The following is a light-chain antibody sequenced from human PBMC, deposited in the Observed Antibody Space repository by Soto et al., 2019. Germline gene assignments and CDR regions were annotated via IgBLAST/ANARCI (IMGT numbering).Light chain of an antibody. V-gene: IGLV1-40*01. CDR1: SSNIGAGYD. CDR2: GNN. Sequence: QSVLTQPPSVSGAPGQRVTISCTGSSSNIGAGYDVHWYQQLPGTAPKLLIYGNNNRPSGVPDRFSGSKSDTSASLAITELQAEDEADYYCQSYDSSLSAYVFGPGTRSPS. J-gene: IGLJ1*01. CDR3: QSYDSSLSAYV.